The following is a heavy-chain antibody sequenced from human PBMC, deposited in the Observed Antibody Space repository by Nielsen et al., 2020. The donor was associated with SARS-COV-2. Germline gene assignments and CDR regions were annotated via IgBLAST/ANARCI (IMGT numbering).Heavy chain of an antibody. CDR3: ARDEIFDLYGVDV. Sequence: GSLRLSCTVSGGSISSYYWSWIRQPPGKGLEWIGYISNSGSTNYNPSLKSRVTISLDTSKNQFSLKVRSVTAADTAVYYCARDEIFDLYGVDVWGQGTTVIVSS. CDR2: ISNSGST. V-gene: IGHV4-59*01. D-gene: IGHD3-3*01. J-gene: IGHJ6*02. CDR1: GGSISSYY.